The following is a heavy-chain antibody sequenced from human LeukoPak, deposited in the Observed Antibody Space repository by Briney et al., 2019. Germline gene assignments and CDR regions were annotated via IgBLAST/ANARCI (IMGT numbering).Heavy chain of an antibody. CDR2: ISSSSSTI. Sequence: GGSLRLSCAASGFTFSSYSMNWVRQAPGKGLEWVSYISSSSSTIYYADSVKGRFTISRDNAKNSLYLQMNSLRAEDTAVYYCARCRWLHKFDAFDIWGQGTMVTVSS. CDR3: ARCRWLHKFDAFDI. CDR1: GFTFSSYS. D-gene: IGHD5-24*01. V-gene: IGHV3-48*04. J-gene: IGHJ3*02.